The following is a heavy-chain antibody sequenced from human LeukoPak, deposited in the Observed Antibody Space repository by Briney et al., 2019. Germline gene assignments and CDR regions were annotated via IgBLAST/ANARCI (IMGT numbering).Heavy chain of an antibody. V-gene: IGHV3-23*01. CDR1: GFTFSSYA. CDR2: ISGSGGST. D-gene: IGHD2-15*01. CDR3: AKDSCSGGSCYSPDWFDP. J-gene: IGHJ5*02. Sequence: GGSLRLSCAASGFTFSSYAMSWVRQAPGKGLEWVSAISGSGGSTYYADSVKGRFTISRDNSKNTLYLQMNSLRAEDTAVYYCAKDSCSGGSCYSPDWFDPWGQGTRVTVSS.